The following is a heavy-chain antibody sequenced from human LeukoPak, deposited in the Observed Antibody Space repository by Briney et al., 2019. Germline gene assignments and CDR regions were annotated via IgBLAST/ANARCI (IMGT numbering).Heavy chain of an antibody. Sequence: PGGSLRLSCAASGFTFSSYGMHWVRRAPGKGLEWVAVIWYDGSNKYYADSVKGRFTISRDNSKNTLYLQMNSLRAEDTAVYYCARDLVWGSYRYMDYWGQGTLVTVSS. CDR2: IWYDGSNK. D-gene: IGHD3-16*02. CDR3: ARDLVWGSYRYMDY. CDR1: GFTFSSYG. J-gene: IGHJ4*02. V-gene: IGHV3-33*01.